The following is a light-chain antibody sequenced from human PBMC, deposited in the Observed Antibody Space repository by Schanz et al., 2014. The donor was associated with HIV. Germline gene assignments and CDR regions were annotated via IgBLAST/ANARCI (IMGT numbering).Light chain of an antibody. CDR1: SSNIGTYDL. V-gene: IGLV2-14*02. J-gene: IGLJ3*02. Sequence: QSALTQPASVSGSPGQSITISCTGTSSNIGTYDLVSWYQQHPGKAPKVIIYEDYKRPSGVSNRFSGSKSGNTASLTISGLQADDEADYYCNSYTSSSTWVFGGGTKLTVL. CDR3: NSYTSSSTWV. CDR2: EDY.